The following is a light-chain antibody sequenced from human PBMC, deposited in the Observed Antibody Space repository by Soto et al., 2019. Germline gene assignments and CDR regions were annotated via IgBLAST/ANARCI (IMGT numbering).Light chain of an antibody. Sequence: QSALTQPPSVSGSPGQSVTISCSGTSSDIGGYSFVSWYQQHPGNTPKLIIYDVRNRPSGVPDRFSGSKSGNTASLTISGLQAEEEADYYCCSYAGTYSVIFGGGTKGTVL. CDR3: CSYAGTYSVI. J-gene: IGLJ2*01. V-gene: IGLV2-11*01. CDR1: SSDIGGYSF. CDR2: DVR.